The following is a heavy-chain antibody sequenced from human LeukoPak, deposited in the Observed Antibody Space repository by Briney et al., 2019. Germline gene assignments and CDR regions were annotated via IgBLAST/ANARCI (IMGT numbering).Heavy chain of an antibody. D-gene: IGHD3-10*01. CDR2: IYTNDTT. J-gene: IGHJ4*02. Sequence: GGSLRLSCAASGIIVSDNYLSWVRQAPGKGLECVSVIYTNDTTSYPDSVNGRFTISRYKSKNTLYLQINSLRAEDTAVYYCARQRYYGSGTYSDYWGQGTLVSVSS. CDR3: ARQRYYGSGTYSDY. V-gene: IGHV3-66*04. CDR1: GIIVSDNY.